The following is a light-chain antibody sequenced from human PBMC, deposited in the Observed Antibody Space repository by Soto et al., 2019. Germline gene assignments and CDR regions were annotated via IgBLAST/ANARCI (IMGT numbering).Light chain of an antibody. V-gene: IGKV3-11*01. J-gene: IGKJ5*01. Sequence: EIVLTQSPATLSLSPGERATLSCRASQSVSSYLAWYQQKPGQAPRLLIYDASNRATGIPARFSGSGSGTDFTLTISSLEPEDFGVYYCQQRSNWPITFGQGTRLEIK. CDR1: QSVSSY. CDR2: DAS. CDR3: QQRSNWPIT.